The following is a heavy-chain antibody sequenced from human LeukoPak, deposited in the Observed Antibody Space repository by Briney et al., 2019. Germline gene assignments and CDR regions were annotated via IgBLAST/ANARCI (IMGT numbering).Heavy chain of an antibody. CDR1: GFTFSSYS. D-gene: IGHD3-10*01. CDR3: ARRDYYGSGSHWGYFDY. V-gene: IGHV3-21*01. J-gene: IGHJ4*02. Sequence: PGGSLRLSCAASGFTFSSYSMNWVRQAPGKGLEWVSSISSSSSYIYYADSVKGRFTISRDNAKNSLYLQMNSLRAEDTAVYYCARRDYYGSGSHWGYFDYWGQGTLVTVSS. CDR2: ISSSSSYI.